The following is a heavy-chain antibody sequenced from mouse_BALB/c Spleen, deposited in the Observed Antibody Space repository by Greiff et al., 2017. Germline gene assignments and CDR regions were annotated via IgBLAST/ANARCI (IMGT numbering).Heavy chain of an antibody. CDR3: TRSDGYYLWYFDV. V-gene: IGHV1S22*01. Sequence: LQQPGSELVRPGASVKLSCKASGYTFTSYWMHWVKQRPGQGLEWIGNIYPGSGSTNYDEKFKSKATLTVDTSSSTAYMQLSSLTSEDSAVYYCTRSDGYYLWYFDVWGAGTTVTVS. J-gene: IGHJ1*01. D-gene: IGHD2-3*01. CDR2: IYPGSGST. CDR1: GYTFTSYW.